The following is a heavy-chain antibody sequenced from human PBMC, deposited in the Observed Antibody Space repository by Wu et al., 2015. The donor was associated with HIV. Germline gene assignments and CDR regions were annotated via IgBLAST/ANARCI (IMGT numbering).Heavy chain of an antibody. CDR1: GGSFSSYG. Sequence: QLVQSGAEVRKPGSSVKVSCKASGGSFSSYGISWVRQAPGQGLEWMGGVIPLFGVESYAQKFHDRVKITTDESSITAYMDLSGLSSDDTAMYYCARDGDYCSEVNCNFRWFDPWGQGTPVTVSS. V-gene: IGHV1-69*05. CDR2: VIPLFGVE. J-gene: IGHJ5*02. D-gene: IGHD2-15*01. CDR3: ARDGDYCSEVNCNFRWFDP.